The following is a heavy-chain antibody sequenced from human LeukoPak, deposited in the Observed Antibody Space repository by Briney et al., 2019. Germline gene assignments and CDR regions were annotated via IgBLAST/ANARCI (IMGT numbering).Heavy chain of an antibody. V-gene: IGHV3-21*01. CDR1: GFTVSDYS. CDR2: ISSSSSYI. CDR3: AREALVVAGDY. J-gene: IGHJ4*02. Sequence: PGGSLRLSCAASGFTVSDYSMAWVRQAPGKGLEWVSSISSSSSYIYYADSVKGRFTISRDNAKNSLYLQMNSLRAEDTAVYYCAREALVVAGDYWGQGTLVTVSS. D-gene: IGHD2-15*01.